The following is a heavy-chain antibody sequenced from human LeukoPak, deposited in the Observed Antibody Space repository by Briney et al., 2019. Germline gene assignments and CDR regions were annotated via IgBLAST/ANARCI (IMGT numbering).Heavy chain of an antibody. CDR3: ARVEGYCSGGSCYSTDYFDY. J-gene: IGHJ4*02. CDR1: GYTFTSYG. V-gene: IGHV1-18*04. CDR2: ISAYNGNT. D-gene: IGHD2-15*01. Sequence: ASVKVSCKASGYTFTSYGISWVRQAPGQGLEWMGWISAYNGNTNYAQKLQGRVTMTTDTSTSTAYMELRSLRSDDTAVYYCARVEGYCSGGSCYSTDYFDYWDQGTLVTVSS.